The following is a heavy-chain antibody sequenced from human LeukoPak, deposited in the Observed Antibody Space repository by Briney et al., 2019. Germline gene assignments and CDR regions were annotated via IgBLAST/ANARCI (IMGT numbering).Heavy chain of an antibody. V-gene: IGHV4-39*07. Sequence: SETLSLTCTVSGGSISSSSYYWGWIRQPPGKGLEWIGSIYYSGSTYYNPSLKSRVTISVDTTKNQFSLKLSSVPAADTAVYYCARVVSYGDYPSLDYWGQGTLVTVSS. J-gene: IGHJ4*02. CDR2: IYYSGST. CDR1: GGSISSSSYY. D-gene: IGHD4-17*01. CDR3: ARVVSYGDYPSLDY.